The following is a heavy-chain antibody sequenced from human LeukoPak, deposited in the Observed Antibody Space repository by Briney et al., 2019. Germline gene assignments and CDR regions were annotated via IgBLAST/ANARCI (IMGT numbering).Heavy chain of an antibody. CDR1: GFTFSSYS. V-gene: IGHV3-21*01. J-gene: IGHJ4*02. CDR2: IISSSSYI. Sequence: GGPLRLSCAASGFTFSSYSMNWVRQAPGRGREWVSSIISSSSYIYYADSVKGRFTISRDNAKNSLYLQMNSLRAEDTAVYYCARATRWELLPYFDYWGQGTLVTVSS. CDR3: ARATRWELLPYFDY. D-gene: IGHD1-26*01.